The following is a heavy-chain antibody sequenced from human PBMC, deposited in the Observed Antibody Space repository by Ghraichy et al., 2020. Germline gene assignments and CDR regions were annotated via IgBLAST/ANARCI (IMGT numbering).Heavy chain of an antibody. CDR1: GGSISSYY. Sequence: SETLSLTCTVSGGSISSYYWSWIRQPPGKGLEWIGYIYYSGSTNYNPSLKSRVTISVDTSKNQFSLKLSSVTAADTAVYYCARDYDSSGYYFDYGGQGTLVTVSS. V-gene: IGHV4-59*01. J-gene: IGHJ4*02. D-gene: IGHD3-22*01. CDR2: IYYSGST. CDR3: ARDYDSSGYYFDY.